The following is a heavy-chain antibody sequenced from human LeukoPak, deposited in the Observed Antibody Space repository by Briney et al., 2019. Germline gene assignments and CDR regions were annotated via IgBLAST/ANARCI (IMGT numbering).Heavy chain of an antibody. D-gene: IGHD1-14*01. J-gene: IGHJ5*02. CDR1: GYTFTSYD. CDR2: MNPNSGNT. Sequence: VASVKVSCKASGYTFTSYDINWVRQATGQGLEWMGWMNPNSGNTGYAQKFQGRVTITRNTSIGTAYMELSSLRSEDTAVYYCARGIGHRITRRGKVANNWFDPWGQGTLVTVSS. V-gene: IGHV1-8*01. CDR3: ARGIGHRITRRGKVANNWFDP.